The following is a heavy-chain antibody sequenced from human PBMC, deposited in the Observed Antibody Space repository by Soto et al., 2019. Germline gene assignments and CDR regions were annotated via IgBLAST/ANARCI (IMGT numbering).Heavy chain of an antibody. CDR1: GGTFSSYA. Sequence: ASVKVSCKASGGTFSSYAISWVRQAPGQGLEWMGGIIPIFGTANYAQKFQGRVTITADKSTSTAYMELSSLRSEDTAVYYCARDLVLQLRDTGYYYYGMDVWGQGTTVTVSS. CDR2: IIPIFGTA. V-gene: IGHV1-69*06. D-gene: IGHD1-26*01. CDR3: ARDLVLQLRDTGYYYYGMDV. J-gene: IGHJ6*02.